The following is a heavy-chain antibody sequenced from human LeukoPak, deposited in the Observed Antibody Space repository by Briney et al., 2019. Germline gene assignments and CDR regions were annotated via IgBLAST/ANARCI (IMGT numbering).Heavy chain of an antibody. CDR1: GFTFTSYF. Sequence: PGGSLRLSCAASGFTFTSYFMHWVRQAPGQGLEWMGIINPSGGSTSYAQKFQGRVTMTRDTSTSTVYMELSSLRSEDTAVYYCARTAGRTFDYWGQGTLVTVSS. J-gene: IGHJ4*02. D-gene: IGHD6-6*01. CDR3: ARTAGRTFDY. V-gene: IGHV1-46*01. CDR2: INPSGGST.